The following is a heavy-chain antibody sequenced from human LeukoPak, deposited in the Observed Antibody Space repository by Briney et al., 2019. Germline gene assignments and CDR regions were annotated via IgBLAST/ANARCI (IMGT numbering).Heavy chain of an antibody. J-gene: IGHJ4*02. CDR3: RQRLVSFDY. Sequence: PSETLSLTCAVYGGSFSGYYWSWIRQPPGKGLEWIGEINHSGSTNYNPSLKSRVTISVDTSKNQFSLKLSSVTAADTAVYYCRQRLVSFDYWGQGTLVTVSS. CDR1: GGSFSGYY. V-gene: IGHV4-34*01. D-gene: IGHD6-13*01. CDR2: INHSGST.